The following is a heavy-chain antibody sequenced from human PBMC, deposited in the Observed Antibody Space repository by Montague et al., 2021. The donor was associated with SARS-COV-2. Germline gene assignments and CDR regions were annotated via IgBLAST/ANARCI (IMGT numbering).Heavy chain of an antibody. Sequence: SETLSLTCAVYGGSFSGYYWSWIRQPPGKGREWIGEINHRGRTXXXPSXXXRVTISVDTSKNQFSLKLSSVTAADTAVYYCTREGYQVLWSDYYYYGMDVWGQGTTVTVSS. J-gene: IGHJ6*02. CDR2: INHRGRT. CDR3: TREGYQVLWSDYYYYGMDV. CDR1: GGSFSGYY. D-gene: IGHD2-2*01. V-gene: IGHV4-34*01.